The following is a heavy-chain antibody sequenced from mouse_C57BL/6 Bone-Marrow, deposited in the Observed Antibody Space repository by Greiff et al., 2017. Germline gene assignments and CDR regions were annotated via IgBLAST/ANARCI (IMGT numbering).Heavy chain of an antibody. J-gene: IGHJ1*03. Sequence: QVQLQQSGAELVRPGASVTLSCKASGYTFTDYEMHWVKQTPVHGLEWIGAIDPETGGTAYNQKFKGKAILTADKSSSTAYLELRRLTSEESAVYYCITGTWYVDVWGTGTTVTGSA. D-gene: IGHD4-1*01. CDR2: IDPETGGT. CDR3: ITGTWYVDV. CDR1: GYTFTDYE. V-gene: IGHV1-15*01.